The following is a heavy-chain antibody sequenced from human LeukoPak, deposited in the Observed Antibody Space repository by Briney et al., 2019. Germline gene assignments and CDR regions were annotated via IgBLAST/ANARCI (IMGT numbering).Heavy chain of an antibody. CDR3: ARYNCTNGVCYIAY. J-gene: IGHJ4*02. V-gene: IGHV4-4*02. D-gene: IGHD2-8*01. CDR2: IYHSGST. Sequence: SETLSLTRTVSGYSISSGYWWSWVRQPPGKGLEWIGEIYHSGSTNYNPSLKSRVTISVDKSKNQFSLKLSSVTAADTAVYYCARYNCTNGVCYIAYWGQGTLATVSS. CDR1: GYSISSGYW.